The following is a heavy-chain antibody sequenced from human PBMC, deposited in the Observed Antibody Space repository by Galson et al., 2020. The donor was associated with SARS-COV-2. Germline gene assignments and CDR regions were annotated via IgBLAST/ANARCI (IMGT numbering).Heavy chain of an antibody. D-gene: IGHD3-22*01. Sequence: GHTLEKPTQTLTLTCTFSGFSLRSRGLGVGWIRQPPGKALQWIALIYSDDDQHYSPSLKSRLTITKATSKNQVVLTMTNMDPVDTGTYYCAHVLYFESSGYWGFDYWGQGTRVIVSS. J-gene: IGHJ4*02. CDR2: IYSDDDQ. CDR3: AHVLYFESSGYWGFDY. CDR1: GFSLRSRGLG. V-gene: IGHV2-5*02.